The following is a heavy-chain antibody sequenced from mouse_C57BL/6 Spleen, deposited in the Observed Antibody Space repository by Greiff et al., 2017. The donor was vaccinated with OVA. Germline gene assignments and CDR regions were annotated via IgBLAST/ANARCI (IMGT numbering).Heavy chain of an antibody. Sequence: QVQLQQSGPELVKPGASVKISCKASGYAFSSSWMNWVKQRPGKGLEWIGRIYTGDGDTNYNGKFKGKVTLTADKSSSTAYMQLSSLTSEDCAVYFCARSDYYGSQYYIDYWGQGTTLTVSS. CDR2: IYTGDGDT. CDR3: ARSDYYGSQYYIDY. CDR1: GYAFSSSW. V-gene: IGHV1-82*01. J-gene: IGHJ2*01. D-gene: IGHD1-1*01.